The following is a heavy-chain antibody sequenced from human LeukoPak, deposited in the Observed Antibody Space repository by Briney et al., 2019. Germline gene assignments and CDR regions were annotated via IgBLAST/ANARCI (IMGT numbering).Heavy chain of an antibody. CDR1: GFTFSDYY. V-gene: IGHV3-11*01. CDR2: ISSSGSTI. J-gene: IGHJ4*02. CDR3: ARDQRSSGWYLGKGYFDY. Sequence: GGSLRLSCAASGFTFSDYYMSWIRQAPGKGLEWVSYISSSGSTIYYADSMKGRFTISRDNAKNSLYLQMNSLRAEDTAVYYCARDQRSSGWYLGKGYFDYWGQGTLVTVSS. D-gene: IGHD6-19*01.